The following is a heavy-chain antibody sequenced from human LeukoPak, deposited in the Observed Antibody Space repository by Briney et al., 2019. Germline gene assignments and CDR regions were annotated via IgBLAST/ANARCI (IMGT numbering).Heavy chain of an antibody. Sequence: ASVKVSCRASGYTFTGYYMSWVRQAPGQGLEWMGWINPDSGGTHYAQNFQGWVTMTRDTSTSTVYMELSSLRSEDTAVYYCASSIVVVTGRFDYWGQGTLVTVSS. CDR1: GYTFTGYY. D-gene: IGHD2-21*02. CDR2: INPDSGGT. V-gene: IGHV1-2*04. J-gene: IGHJ4*02. CDR3: ASSIVVVTGRFDY.